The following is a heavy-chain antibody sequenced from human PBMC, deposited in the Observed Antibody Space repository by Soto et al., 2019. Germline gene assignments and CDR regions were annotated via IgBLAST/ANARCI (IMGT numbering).Heavy chain of an antibody. CDR2: VKPSGGST. D-gene: IGHD5-18*01. CDR1: GYTFTSYY. Sequence: QVQLVQSGAEVKKPGASVKVSCKASGYTFTSYYMHSVRQAPGQGLEWMGIVKPSGGSTSYAQKFQGRVTMTRDTSTSTVYMELSSLRSEDTAVYYCARDARGYSYGYNWGQGTLVTVSS. V-gene: IGHV1-46*01. J-gene: IGHJ4*02. CDR3: ARDARGYSYGYN.